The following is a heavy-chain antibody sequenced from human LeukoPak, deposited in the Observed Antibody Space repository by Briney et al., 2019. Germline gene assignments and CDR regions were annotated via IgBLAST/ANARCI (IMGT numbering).Heavy chain of an antibody. J-gene: IGHJ4*02. Sequence: PGGSLRLSCAASGFNFADHAVSWVRQTAGKGLEWVSAISGGGDITYYADSVKGRFTISRDNSKDTLFLQMHSLRPGDTAVYYCVREDTPATANYWGQGTLVTISS. CDR2: ISGGGDIT. CDR1: GFNFADHA. D-gene: IGHD2-21*02. CDR3: VREDTPATANY. V-gene: IGHV3-23*01.